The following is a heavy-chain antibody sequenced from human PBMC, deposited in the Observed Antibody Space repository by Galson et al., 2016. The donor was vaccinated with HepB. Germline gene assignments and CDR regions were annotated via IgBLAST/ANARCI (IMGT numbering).Heavy chain of an antibody. CDR1: GCTFSAYG. D-gene: IGHD6-19*01. CDR3: AKLTSDWYEDY. V-gene: IGHV3-33*03. Sequence: SLRLSCAASGCTFSAYGMHWVRQAPGKRLEWVATIWYDVVKSYHDDSVKGRFTISRNNSKNTLSLQMKSLRAEDTAVFYCAKLTSDWYEDYWGQGTLVTVSS. J-gene: IGHJ4*02. CDR2: IWYDVVKS.